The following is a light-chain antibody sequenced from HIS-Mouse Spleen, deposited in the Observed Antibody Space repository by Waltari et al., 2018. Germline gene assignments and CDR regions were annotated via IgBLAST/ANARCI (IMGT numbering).Light chain of an antibody. V-gene: IGLV1-47*01. J-gene: IGLJ3*02. Sequence: QSVLTQPPSASGTPGQRVTISCSGSIPNIGSNYVYWYQQLPGTAPKLLIYRNNQRPSGVPDRFSGSKSGTSASLAISGLRSEDEADYYCAAWDDSLSGPVFGGGTKLTVL. CDR3: AAWDDSLSGPV. CDR2: RNN. CDR1: IPNIGSNY.